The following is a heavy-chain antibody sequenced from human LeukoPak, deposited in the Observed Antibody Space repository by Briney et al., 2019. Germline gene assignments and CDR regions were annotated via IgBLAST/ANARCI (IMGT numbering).Heavy chain of an antibody. J-gene: IGHJ4*02. D-gene: IGHD3-10*01. CDR2: IYPGDSDT. Sequence: GESLKISCKGSGYSFTSYWIGWVRQMPGKGLEWMGIIYPGDSDTRYSPSFQGQVTISADKSISTAYLQWSSLKASDTAMYYCASLSYYYGSGSYYPDPFDYWGQGTPVTVSS. CDR3: ASLSYYYGSGSYYPDPFDY. CDR1: GYSFTSYW. V-gene: IGHV5-51*01.